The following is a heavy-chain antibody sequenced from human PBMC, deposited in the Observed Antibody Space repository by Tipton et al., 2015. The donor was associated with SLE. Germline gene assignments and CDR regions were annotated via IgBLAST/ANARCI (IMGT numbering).Heavy chain of an antibody. CDR2: IYYSGST. V-gene: IGHV4-59*08. CDR1: GGSISSYY. D-gene: IGHD3-22*01. J-gene: IGHJ3*02. Sequence: TLSLTCTVSGGSISSYYWSWIRQPPGKGLEWIGYIYYSGSTNYNPSLKSRVTISVDTSKNQFSLKLSSVTAADTAVYYCARHSDITMKQVAFDIWGQGTMVTVSS. CDR3: ARHSDITMKQVAFDI.